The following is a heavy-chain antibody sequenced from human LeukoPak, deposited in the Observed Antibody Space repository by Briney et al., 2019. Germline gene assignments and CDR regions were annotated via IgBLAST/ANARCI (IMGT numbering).Heavy chain of an antibody. CDR1: GFTFSSYE. CDR2: ISSSGSTI. V-gene: IGHV3-48*03. Sequence: PGGSLRLSCAASGFTFSSYEMNWVRQALGKGLEWVSYISSSGSTIYYADSVKGRFTISRDNAKNSLYLQMNSLRAEDTAVYYCASSTPLTSFDYWGQGTLVTVSS. CDR3: ASSTPLTSFDY. J-gene: IGHJ4*02. D-gene: IGHD3-10*01.